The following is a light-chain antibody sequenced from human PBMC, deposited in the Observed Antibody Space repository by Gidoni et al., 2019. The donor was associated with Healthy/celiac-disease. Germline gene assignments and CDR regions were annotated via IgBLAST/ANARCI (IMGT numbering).Light chain of an antibody. V-gene: IGKV3-20*01. Sequence: EHVLTQSPGTLSLSPGERATLSCRASQSVSSSYLAWYQQTPGHAPRLLIYGASSRATGIPDRFSGSGSGTDFTLTISRLEPEDFAVYYCQQYGSSPPYTFXXXTKLEIK. CDR2: GAS. CDR3: QQYGSSPPYT. CDR1: QSVSSSY. J-gene: IGKJ2*01.